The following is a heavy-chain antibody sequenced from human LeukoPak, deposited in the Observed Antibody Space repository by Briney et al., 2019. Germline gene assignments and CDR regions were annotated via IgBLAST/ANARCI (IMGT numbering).Heavy chain of an antibody. Sequence: ASVKVSCKASGYNFISYYMHWVRQAPGQGLEWMGIINPSGGSTSYAQKFQDRVTMTRDTSTSTVYMELSSLKSEDTAVYYCAREDVVLVDAVRLYYYGMEVWGQGTTVNV. D-gene: IGHD1-26*01. J-gene: IGHJ6*02. CDR2: INPSGGST. CDR3: AREDVVLVDAVRLYYYGMEV. V-gene: IGHV1-46*01. CDR1: GYNFISYY.